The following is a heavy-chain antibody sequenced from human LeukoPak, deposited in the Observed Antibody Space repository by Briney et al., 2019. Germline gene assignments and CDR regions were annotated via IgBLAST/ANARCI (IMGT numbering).Heavy chain of an antibody. CDR2: ISGSGGST. D-gene: IGHD4-23*01. J-gene: IGHJ4*02. V-gene: IGHV3-23*01. CDR1: GFTFSSYA. Sequence: GGSLRLSCAASGFTFSSYAMSWVRQAPGKGLEWVSAISGSGGSTYYADSVKGRFTISRDNSKNTLYLQMNSLRAEDTAVYFCAKDQYYGGNSYYFDYWGQGTLVTVSS. CDR3: AKDQYYGGNSYYFDY.